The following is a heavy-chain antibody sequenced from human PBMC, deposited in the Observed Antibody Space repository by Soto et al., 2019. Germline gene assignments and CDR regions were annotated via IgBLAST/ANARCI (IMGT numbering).Heavy chain of an antibody. CDR1: GFTFSSYA. D-gene: IGHD6-13*01. CDR3: AKGYSSSWYSWFDP. CDR2: ISGSGGST. J-gene: IGHJ5*02. Sequence: EVQLLESGGGLVQPGGSLRLSCVASGFTFSSYAMSWVRQAPGKGLEWVSAISGSGGSTYYADSVKGRFTISRDNSKNTLSLQMNSLRAEDTAAYYCAKGYSSSWYSWFDPWGQGTLVTVSS. V-gene: IGHV3-23*01.